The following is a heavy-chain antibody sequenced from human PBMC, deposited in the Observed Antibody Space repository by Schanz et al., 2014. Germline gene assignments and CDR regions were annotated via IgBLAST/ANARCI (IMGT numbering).Heavy chain of an antibody. J-gene: IGHJ4*02. V-gene: IGHV3-23*01. D-gene: IGHD2-2*01. CDR2: ISGSGGST. CDR1: GFTFRNYA. Sequence: VQLLESGGCLVQPGGSLKLSCSASGFTFRNYALSWVRQAPGKGLAWVSAISGSGGSTYYADSVKGRFTISRDNSIHTLYLQMSSLRGDDTAVYYCAKDGGCSSTNCHDFVVPELPFESWGQGTLVTVSS. CDR3: AKDGGCSSTNCHDFVVPELPFES.